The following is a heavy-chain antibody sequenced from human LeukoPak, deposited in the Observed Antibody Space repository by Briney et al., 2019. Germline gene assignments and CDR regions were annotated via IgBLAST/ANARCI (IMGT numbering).Heavy chain of an antibody. CDR2: IYNSGNT. V-gene: IGHV4-59*08. D-gene: IGHD3-9*01. CDR1: GGSISSYY. Sequence: KPSETLSLTCAVSGGSISSYYWTWIRQPPGKGLEWIGYIYNSGNTNYNPSLRSRVTISVDASKNQFSLNLNSVTAADTAVYYCARRNILTEGEAFDIWGQGTLVTVSS. J-gene: IGHJ3*02. CDR3: ARRNILTEGEAFDI.